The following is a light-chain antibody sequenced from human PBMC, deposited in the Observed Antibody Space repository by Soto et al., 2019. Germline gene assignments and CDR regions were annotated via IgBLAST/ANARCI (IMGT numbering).Light chain of an antibody. CDR1: SSNIGADFG. J-gene: IGLJ3*02. Sequence: QSVLTQPPSVSGAPGQTITISCTGSSSNIGADFGVHWYQQLPGAAPKLVIFVNTNRPSGVPDRFSGSKSGTSASLAITGLQAEDDCQSHDRSLSGWVFGTGTQLTVL. CDR3: QSHDRSLSGWV. V-gene: IGLV1-40*01. CDR2: VNT.